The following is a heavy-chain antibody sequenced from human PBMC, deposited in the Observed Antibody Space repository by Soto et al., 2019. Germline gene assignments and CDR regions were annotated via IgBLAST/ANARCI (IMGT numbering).Heavy chain of an antibody. CDR1: GFTFSNAW. CDR3: SPGGPINNC. J-gene: IGHJ4*02. V-gene: IGHV3-15*01. Sequence: EVQLVESGGGLVKPGGSLRLSCAASGFTFSNAWMSWVRQAPGKGLEWVGRIKSKTDGGTTDFAAPVKGRFTISRDDSKNQLFPQMNKLKTEEHGGYYRSPGGPINNCWGQGTLVTVSS. CDR2: IKSKTDGGTT.